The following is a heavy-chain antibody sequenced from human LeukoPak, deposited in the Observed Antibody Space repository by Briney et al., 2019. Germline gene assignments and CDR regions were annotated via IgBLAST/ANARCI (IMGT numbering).Heavy chain of an antibody. D-gene: IGHD1-26*01. CDR2: ISGSGGST. V-gene: IGHV3-23*01. Sequence: AGGSLRLSCAASGFIFTNYFMSWVRQAPGKGLEWVSAISGSGGSTYYADSVKGRFTISRDNSKNTQYLQMNSLRAEDTAVYYCAKNLIWELLQPSADYWGQGTLVTVSS. CDR3: AKNLIWELLQPSADY. J-gene: IGHJ4*02. CDR1: GFIFTNYF.